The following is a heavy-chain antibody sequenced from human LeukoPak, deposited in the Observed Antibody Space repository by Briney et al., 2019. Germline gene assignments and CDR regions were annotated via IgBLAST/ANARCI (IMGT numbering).Heavy chain of an antibody. J-gene: IGHJ3*02. Sequence: SETLSLTCDVSGGSISSYYWSWIRQPPGKGLEWIAYIYYNGNTNYNPSFKGRVTISVDMSKNQFSLKLTSVAAADTAIYYCARQPSATAAVDIWGQGTMVTVSS. V-gene: IGHV4-59*08. D-gene: IGHD5-18*01. CDR1: GGSISSYY. CDR2: IYYNGNT. CDR3: ARQPSATAAVDI.